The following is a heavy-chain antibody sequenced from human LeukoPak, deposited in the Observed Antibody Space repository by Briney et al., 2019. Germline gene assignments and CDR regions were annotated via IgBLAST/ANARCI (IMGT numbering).Heavy chain of an antibody. CDR1: GFTFSSYG. Sequence: GGSLRLSCAASGFTFSSYGMHWVRQAPGKGLEWVAVIWYDGSNKYYADSVKGRFTISRDNSKNTLYLQMSSLRAEDAAVYYCAKGLSMESRLDLWGQGTLVTVSS. J-gene: IGHJ5*02. V-gene: IGHV3-33*06. D-gene: IGHD1-1*01. CDR3: AKGLSMESRLDL. CDR2: IWYDGSNK.